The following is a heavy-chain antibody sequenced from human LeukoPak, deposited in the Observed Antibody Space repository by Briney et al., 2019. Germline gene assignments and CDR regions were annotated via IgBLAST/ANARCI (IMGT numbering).Heavy chain of an antibody. CDR2: ISSSSSYI. Sequence: GGSLRLSCAASGFTFSSYAMSWVRQAPGKGLEWVSSISSSSSYIYYADSVKGRFTVSRDNSMNSLSLQMNSLRGEDTAVYYCARDPGAAAGPHYFDYWGQGTLVTVSS. D-gene: IGHD6-13*01. CDR3: ARDPGAAAGPHYFDY. J-gene: IGHJ4*02. V-gene: IGHV3-21*01. CDR1: GFTFSSYA.